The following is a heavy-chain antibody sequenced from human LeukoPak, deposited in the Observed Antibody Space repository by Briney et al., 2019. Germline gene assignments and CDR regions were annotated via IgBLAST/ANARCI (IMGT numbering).Heavy chain of an antibody. J-gene: IGHJ5*02. CDR3: ARGGATVTDH. Sequence: LQTLSPTCSVSGGSISDDGYYWTWIRQFPGKGLEWIGHIYYGGTTEYNPSLKSRITISRDTSKTQFSLNLNSVTAADTAVYYCARGGATVTDHWGQGTLVTVSS. V-gene: IGHV4-31*03. D-gene: IGHD4-17*01. CDR2: IYYGGTT. CDR1: GGSISDDGYY.